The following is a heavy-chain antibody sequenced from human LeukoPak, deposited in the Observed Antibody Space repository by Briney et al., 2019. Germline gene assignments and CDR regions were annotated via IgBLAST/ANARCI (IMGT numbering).Heavy chain of an antibody. CDR1: GYTFTSYG. V-gene: IGHV1-18*01. D-gene: IGHD1-26*01. Sequence: EASVKVSCKASGYTFTSYGISWVRQAPGQGLEWMGWISAYNGNTNYAQKLQGRVTMTTDTSTSTAYMELRSLRSDDTAVYYCARSVHQEWELHSQDAFDIWGQGTMVTVSS. J-gene: IGHJ3*02. CDR3: ARSVHQEWELHSQDAFDI. CDR2: ISAYNGNT.